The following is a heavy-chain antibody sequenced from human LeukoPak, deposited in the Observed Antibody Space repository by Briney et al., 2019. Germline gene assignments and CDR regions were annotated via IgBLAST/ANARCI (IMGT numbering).Heavy chain of an antibody. D-gene: IGHD6-13*01. J-gene: IGHJ3*02. CDR2: MNPNSGNT. CDR1: GYAFTSYD. Sequence: ASVKVSCKASGYAFTSYDINWVRQATGQGLEWTGWMNPNSGNTGYAQKFQGRVTMTRNTSISTAYMELSSLRSEDTAVYYCAIGQQLVRGAFDIWGQETMVTVSS. CDR3: AIGQQLVRGAFDI. V-gene: IGHV1-8*01.